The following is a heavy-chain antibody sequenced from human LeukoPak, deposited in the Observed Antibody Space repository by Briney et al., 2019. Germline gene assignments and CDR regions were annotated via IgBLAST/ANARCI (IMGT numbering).Heavy chain of an antibody. J-gene: IGHJ6*02. Sequence: ASVKVSCKASGYTFTSYYMHWVRQAPGQGLEWMGIINPSGGSTSYAQKFQGRVTMTRDTSTSTVYMELSSLRSEDTAVYYCAREPVWFGELFSYYCGMDVWGQGTTVTVSS. CDR1: GYTFTSYY. CDR3: AREPVWFGELFSYYCGMDV. D-gene: IGHD3-10*01. V-gene: IGHV1-46*01. CDR2: INPSGGST.